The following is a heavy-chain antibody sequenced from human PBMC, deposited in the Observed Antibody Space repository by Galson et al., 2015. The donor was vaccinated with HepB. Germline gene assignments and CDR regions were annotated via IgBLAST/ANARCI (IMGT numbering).Heavy chain of an antibody. D-gene: IGHD2/OR15-2a*01. Sequence: SLRLSCATSGFTFSMYAMSWVRLTPRKGLEWVSHISGSGITTYYADSVKGRFTTSRDNAKNTVYLQMTNLRVEDTAIYFCARGPFLLPTEYFDYWGQGTQVTVAS. CDR2: ISGSGITT. CDR3: ARGPFLLPTEYFDY. V-gene: IGHV3-23*01. CDR1: GFTFSMYA. J-gene: IGHJ4*02.